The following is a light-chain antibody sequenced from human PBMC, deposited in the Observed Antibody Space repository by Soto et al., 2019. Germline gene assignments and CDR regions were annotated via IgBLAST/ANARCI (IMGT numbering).Light chain of an antibody. Sequence: EIVMTQSPATLSVSPGERATLSCRAIQSVSSSYLAWYQQKPGQAPRLLIFAASSRASGIPDRFSGSGSGTDFTLTISRLEPEDFAVYYCQQRSNWPPITFGQGTRLEIK. CDR2: AAS. CDR3: QQRSNWPPIT. V-gene: IGKV3D-20*02. J-gene: IGKJ5*01. CDR1: QSVSSSY.